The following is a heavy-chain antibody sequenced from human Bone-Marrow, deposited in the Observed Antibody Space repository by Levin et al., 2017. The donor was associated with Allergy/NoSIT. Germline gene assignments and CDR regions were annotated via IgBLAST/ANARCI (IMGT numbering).Heavy chain of an antibody. CDR2: IKSKAVGETR. CDR3: ATDMSGRWLNF. D-gene: IGHD3-10*02. Sequence: GGSLRLSCSASGFTFTDAWMNWVRQAPGKGLEWVGRIKSKAVGETRDYAAPVRGRFTVSRDDPKNTVYLQMNSLRTEDTAVYYCATDMSGRWLNFWGQGTLVTVSS. J-gene: IGHJ4*02. CDR1: GFTFTDAW. V-gene: IGHV3-15*07.